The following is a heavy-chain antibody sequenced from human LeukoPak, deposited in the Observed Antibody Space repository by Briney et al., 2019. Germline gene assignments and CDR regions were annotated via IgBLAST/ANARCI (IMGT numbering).Heavy chain of an antibody. J-gene: IGHJ6*02. CDR3: AKVSGGGLYYDGMDV. Sequence: GGSLRLSCAASGFTFSAYAMNWVRQAPGKGLEWVSVISGSGGTTYYADSVKGRFTISRDSSKNTLYLQMNSLRAEDTAVYYCAKVSGGGLYYDGMDVWGQGTTVTVSS. V-gene: IGHV3-23*01. CDR2: ISGSGGTT. CDR1: GFTFSAYA. D-gene: IGHD1-14*01.